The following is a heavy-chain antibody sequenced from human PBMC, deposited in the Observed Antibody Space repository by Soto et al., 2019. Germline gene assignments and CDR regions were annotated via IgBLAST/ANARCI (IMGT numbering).Heavy chain of an antibody. CDR1: GFIFSNAW. Sequence: EVQLVESGGGLVKPGGSLRLSCAASGFIFSNAWMNWVRQAPGKGLEWVGRVKSKIDGGTTDYAAPVKGRFTISRDGSKSTLYLQMNSLYTEDTAVYYCTTKGLSTGSPATFAYWGQGTLVTVSS. J-gene: IGHJ4*02. V-gene: IGHV3-15*07. D-gene: IGHD1-26*01. CDR2: VKSKIDGGTT. CDR3: TTKGLSTGSPATFAY.